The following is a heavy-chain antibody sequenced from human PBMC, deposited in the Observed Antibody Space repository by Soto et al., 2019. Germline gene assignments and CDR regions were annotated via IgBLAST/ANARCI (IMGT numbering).Heavy chain of an antibody. Sequence: ASVQVSCKASGYTLDNYGITWVRQAPGKGLEWMGGFDPEGGETIYAQKFQGRVTMTEDTSTDTAYMELSSLRSEDTAVYYCATSPYYYDSSGTFDYWGQGTLVTVSS. CDR3: ATSPYYYDSSGTFDY. J-gene: IGHJ4*02. D-gene: IGHD3-22*01. V-gene: IGHV1-24*01. CDR1: GYTLDNYG. CDR2: FDPEGGET.